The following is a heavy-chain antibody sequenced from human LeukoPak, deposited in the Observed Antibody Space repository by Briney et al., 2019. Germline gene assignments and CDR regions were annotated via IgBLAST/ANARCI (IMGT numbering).Heavy chain of an antibody. CDR1: RFTFSSYG. Sequence: GGSLRLSCAASRFTFSSYGMHWVRQAPGKGLEWVAYIQYDGSNEQYADSVKGRFSISRDSSKNILYLQMNSLRAEDTAVYYCAKDGVGATEGWFDPWGQGTLVTVSS. CDR3: AKDGVGATEGWFDP. D-gene: IGHD1-26*01. J-gene: IGHJ5*02. V-gene: IGHV3-30*02. CDR2: IQYDGSNE.